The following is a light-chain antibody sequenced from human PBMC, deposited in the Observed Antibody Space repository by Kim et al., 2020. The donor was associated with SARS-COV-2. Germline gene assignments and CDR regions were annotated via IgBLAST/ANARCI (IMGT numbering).Light chain of an antibody. CDR3: NSRESGVNHVV. V-gene: IGLV3-19*01. Sequence: SSELTQDPAASVALGQTVRITCQGDSLRSYYASWYQQKPGQAPVLVTYEKNNRPSGIPDRFSGSSSGNTASLTITGAQAEDEADYYCNSRESGVNHVVFGGGTQLTVL. CDR1: SLRSYY. CDR2: EKN. J-gene: IGLJ3*02.